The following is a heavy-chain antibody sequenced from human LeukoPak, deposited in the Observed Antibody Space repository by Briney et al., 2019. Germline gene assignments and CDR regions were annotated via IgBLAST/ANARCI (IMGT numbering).Heavy chain of an antibody. V-gene: IGHV5-51*01. CDR1: GYSFTSYW. D-gene: IGHD2-15*01. Sequence: GESLKISCKGSGYSFTSYWIGWGRQMPGKGLEWMGIIYPGDSDTRYSTSFEGQVTISADKSISTAYRQWSSLKASDTALYYCARCSGGSCYSAVAFDIWGQGTMVTVSS. CDR2: IYPGDSDT. CDR3: ARCSGGSCYSAVAFDI. J-gene: IGHJ3*02.